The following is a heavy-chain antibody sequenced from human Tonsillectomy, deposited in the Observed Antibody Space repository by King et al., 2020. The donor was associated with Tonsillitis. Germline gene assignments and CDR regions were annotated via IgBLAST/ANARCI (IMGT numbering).Heavy chain of an antibody. J-gene: IGHJ6*02. D-gene: IGHD4-17*01. CDR1: GGSISSGGYS. CDR3: ARDAGEYGMDV. Sequence: LQLQESGSGLVKPSQTLSLTCAVSGGSISSGGYSWSWIRQPPGKALEWIGYIYHRESPYYNPSLESRVTISIDRSQNHLSLNLSSVTAADTAVYYCARDAGEYGMDVWGQGTTVTVSS. CDR2: IYHRESP. V-gene: IGHV4-30-2*01.